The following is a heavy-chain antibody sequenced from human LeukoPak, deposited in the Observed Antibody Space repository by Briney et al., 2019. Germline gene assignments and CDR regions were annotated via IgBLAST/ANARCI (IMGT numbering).Heavy chain of an antibody. CDR3: ARGVYCSGGSCYSAETNNWFDP. V-gene: IGHV7-4-1*02. Sequence: ASVKVSCKASGYTFTSYVMNWVRQAPGQGLEWMGWMNTNTGNPTYAQGFTGRFVFSLDTSVSTAYLQISSLKAEDTAVYYCARGVYCSGGSCYSAETNNWFDPWGQGTLVTVSS. D-gene: IGHD2-15*01. CDR2: MNTNTGNP. J-gene: IGHJ5*02. CDR1: GYTFTSYV.